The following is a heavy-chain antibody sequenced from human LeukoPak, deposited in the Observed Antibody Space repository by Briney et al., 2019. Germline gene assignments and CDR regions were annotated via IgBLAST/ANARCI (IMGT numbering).Heavy chain of an antibody. CDR3: VRDVGWFHFDS. V-gene: IGHV3-23*01. CDR2: VNGGGSST. J-gene: IGHJ4*02. Sequence: GGSLRLSCAASGFTFSASAMNWVRQAPAKGLEWVSSVNGGGSSTYYADSVTGRFTISRDNTKDSLYLQMNSLRAEDTAVYFCVRDVGWFHFDSWGQGILVTVSS. D-gene: IGHD2-15*01. CDR1: GFTFSASA.